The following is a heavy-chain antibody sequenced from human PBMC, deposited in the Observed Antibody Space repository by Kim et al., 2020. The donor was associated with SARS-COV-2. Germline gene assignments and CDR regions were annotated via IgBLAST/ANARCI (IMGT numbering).Heavy chain of an antibody. CDR3: ARGPDMATIDY. CDR2: T. Sequence: TYYNPSLKSRVTISVDTSKNQFSLKLSSVTAADTAVYYCARGPDMATIDYWGQGTLVTVSS. J-gene: IGHJ4*02. D-gene: IGHD5-12*01. V-gene: IGHV4-31*02.